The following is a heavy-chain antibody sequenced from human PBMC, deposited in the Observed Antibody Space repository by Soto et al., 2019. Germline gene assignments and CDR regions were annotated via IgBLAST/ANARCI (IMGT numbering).Heavy chain of an antibody. CDR3: ARPPQSGYDFHV. V-gene: IGHV3-72*01. Sequence: EVQLVESGGGLVQPGESLRLSCVASGFTFSDHLMDWVRQAPGKGLEWVGRIRDKSKSYTTEYAASVKGRFTISRDDSKTSLYLQMNSLKPEDTAVYFCARPPQSGYDFHVWGQGTTVTVSS. CDR2: IRDKSKSYTT. J-gene: IGHJ6*02. D-gene: IGHD3-3*01. CDR1: GFTFSDHL.